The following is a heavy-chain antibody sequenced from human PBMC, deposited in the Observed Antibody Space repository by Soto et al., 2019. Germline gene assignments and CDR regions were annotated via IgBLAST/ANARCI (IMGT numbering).Heavy chain of an antibody. D-gene: IGHD1-26*01. J-gene: IGHJ4*02. V-gene: IGHV1-18*01. CDR3: ARDLGGQIVDY. Sequence: QVQLVQSGAEVKKPGASVKVSCKASGYTFTSYGISWVRQAPGQGLEWMGWISGYNGNTKYAQKLQGRVTMTTDTSTSTAYIELRSRRSDDTAVYYGARDLGGQIVDYWGQGTLVTVSS. CDR1: GYTFTSYG. CDR2: ISGYNGNT.